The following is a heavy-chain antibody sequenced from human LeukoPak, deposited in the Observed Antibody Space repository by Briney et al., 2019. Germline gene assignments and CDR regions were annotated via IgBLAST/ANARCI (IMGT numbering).Heavy chain of an antibody. Sequence: SETLSLTCTVSGYSIASFYLSWIRQPPGGGLEVIGYTYTSGNTNYNPSLKSRVTISLDTSRNQLSLKMNSVTAADTAVYYCARTARVFDYWGQGILVTVSS. V-gene: IGHV4-4*09. D-gene: IGHD5-18*01. CDR2: TYTSGNT. CDR3: ARTARVFDY. J-gene: IGHJ4*02. CDR1: GYSIASFY.